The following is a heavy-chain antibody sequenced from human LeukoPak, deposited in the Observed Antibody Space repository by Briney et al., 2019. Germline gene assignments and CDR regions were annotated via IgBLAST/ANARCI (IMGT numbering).Heavy chain of an antibody. V-gene: IGHV3-23*01. CDR3: ASSITRGNAFDI. CDR1: GFTFSSYA. Sequence: GGSLRLSCAASGFTFSSYAMSWVRQAPGKGLEWVSAISGSGGSTYYADSVKGRFTISRDNSKNTLYLQMNSLRAEDTAVYYCASSITRGNAFDIWGQGTMVTVSS. J-gene: IGHJ3*02. D-gene: IGHD2/OR15-2a*01. CDR2: ISGSGGST.